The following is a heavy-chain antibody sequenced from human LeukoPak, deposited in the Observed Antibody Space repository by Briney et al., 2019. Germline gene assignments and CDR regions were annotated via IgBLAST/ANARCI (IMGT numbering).Heavy chain of an antibody. V-gene: IGHV1-8*01. J-gene: IGHJ4*02. CDR3: AKNVRDTGTFDY. CDR1: GYTFTAYD. Sequence: ASVKVSCKASGYTFTAYDINWVRQATGQGLEWMGWMNPNSGNTGYAQRFQGRVTMTRDTTISTAYMELNSLTSEDTAVYYCAKNVRDTGTFDYWGQGTLVTVSS. CDR2: MNPNSGNT. D-gene: IGHD5-18*01.